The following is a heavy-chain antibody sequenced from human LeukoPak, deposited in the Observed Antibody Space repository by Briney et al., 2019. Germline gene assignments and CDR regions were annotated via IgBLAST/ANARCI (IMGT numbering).Heavy chain of an antibody. CDR2: ISSSSSTI. CDR1: GFTFSSHS. Sequence: GGSLRLSCAASGFTFSSHSMNWVRQAPGKGLEWVSYISSSSSTIYYADSVKGRFTISRDNAKNSLYLQMNSLRAEDTAVYYCASGYCSGGSCYPYYYGMDVWGQGTTVTVSS. V-gene: IGHV3-48*01. D-gene: IGHD2-15*01. CDR3: ASGYCSGGSCYPYYYGMDV. J-gene: IGHJ6*02.